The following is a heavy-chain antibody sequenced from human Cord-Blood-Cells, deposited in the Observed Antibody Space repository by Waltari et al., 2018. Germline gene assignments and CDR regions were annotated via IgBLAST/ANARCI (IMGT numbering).Heavy chain of an antibody. Sequence: QVQLQESGPGLVKPSETLSLTCTVSGYSISSGYYWGWILQPPGKGLEGIGGIYHSGRTYDSPSLRRRVTISVDTSKIPFSLKLSSVTAADTAVYYCARVGPEAFDYWGQGTLVTVSS. J-gene: IGHJ4*02. CDR3: ARVGPEAFDY. CDR2: IYHSGRT. CDR1: GYSISSGYY. D-gene: IGHD3-16*01. V-gene: IGHV4-38-2*02.